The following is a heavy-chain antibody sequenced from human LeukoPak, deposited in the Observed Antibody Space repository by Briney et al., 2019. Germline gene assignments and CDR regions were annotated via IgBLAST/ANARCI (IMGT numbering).Heavy chain of an antibody. D-gene: IGHD2-15*01. Sequence: GGSLRLSCAASGFTFSSYAMSWVRQAPGKGLEWVSAIGTAGDTYYPGSVKGRFTISRENAKNSLYLQMNSLRAGDTAVYYCARAVPYCSGGSCYSPYYGMDAWGQGTTVTVSS. V-gene: IGHV3-13*01. CDR2: IGTAGDT. CDR3: ARAVPYCSGGSCYSPYYGMDA. J-gene: IGHJ6*02. CDR1: GFTFSSYA.